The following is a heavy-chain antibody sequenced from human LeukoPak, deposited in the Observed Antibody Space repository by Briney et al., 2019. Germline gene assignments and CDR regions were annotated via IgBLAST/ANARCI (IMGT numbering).Heavy chain of an antibody. CDR2: IIPIFGTA. CDR3: ARGNIGCSSTSCYSITDYYYGMDV. D-gene: IGHD2-2*01. V-gene: IGHV1-69*13. J-gene: IGHJ6*02. CDR1: GGTFSSYA. Sequence: ASVKVSCKASGGTFSSYAISWVRQAPGQGLEWMGGIIPIFGTANYAQKFQGRVTITADESTSTACMELSSLRSEDTAVYYCARGNIGCSSTSCYSITDYYYGMDVWGQGTTVTVSS.